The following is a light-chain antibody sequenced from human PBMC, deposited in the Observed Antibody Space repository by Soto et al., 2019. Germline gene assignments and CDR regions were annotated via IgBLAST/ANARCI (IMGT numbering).Light chain of an antibody. CDR3: CSHAGRGSVL. J-gene: IGLJ2*01. V-gene: IGLV1-47*01. CDR1: SSNIGTNH. Sequence: QSVLTQPSSASGTPGQRVTISCSGSSSNIGTNHVSWYQHLPGTTPKLLIYRHDLRPSGVPGRFSGSKSGTSASPAISGLQSEDEAVYYCCSHAGRGSVLFGGGTKLTVL. CDR2: RHD.